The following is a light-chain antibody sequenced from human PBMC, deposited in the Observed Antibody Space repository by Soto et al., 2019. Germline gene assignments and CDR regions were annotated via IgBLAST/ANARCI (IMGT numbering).Light chain of an antibody. CDR3: TSFTSASSLDV. V-gene: IGLV2-14*01. CDR2: EVS. CDR1: SSGVGSYNY. Sequence: QSVLTQPASVSGSPGQSITISCTGTSSGVGSYNYVSWYQQHPGKAPKVMIYEVSNRASGVSDRFSGSKSGNTASLTISGLQAEDEADYSCTSFTSASSLDVFGNGTKVTVL. J-gene: IGLJ1*01.